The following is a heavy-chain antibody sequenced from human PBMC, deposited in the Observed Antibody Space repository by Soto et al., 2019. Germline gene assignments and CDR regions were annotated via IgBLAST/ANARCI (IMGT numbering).Heavy chain of an antibody. V-gene: IGHV5-10-1*01. J-gene: IGHJ6*02. CDR1: GYSFTSYW. CDR2: IDPSDSYT. Sequence: GESLKISCKGSGYSFTSYWISWVRQMPGKGLEWMGRIDPSDSYTNYSPSFQGHVTISADKSISTAYLQWSILKASDTAMYYCATRGAYYYDSSGHKGYYYYYYGMDVWGQGTTVTV. CDR3: ATRGAYYYDSSGHKGYYYYYYGMDV. D-gene: IGHD3-22*01.